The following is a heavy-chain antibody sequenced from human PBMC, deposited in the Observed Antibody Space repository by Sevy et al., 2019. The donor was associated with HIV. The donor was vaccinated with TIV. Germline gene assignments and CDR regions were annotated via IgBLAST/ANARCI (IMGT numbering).Heavy chain of an antibody. CDR1: GYTLTELS. V-gene: IGHV1-24*01. D-gene: IGHD3-3*01. Sequence: ASVKVSCKVSGYTLTELSMHWVRQAPGKGLEWMGGFDPEDGETIYAQKFQGRVTMTEDTSTDTAYMELSSLRSEDTAVYYCATVSDFWSGYYPPGMDVWGQGPTVTVSS. CDR3: ATVSDFWSGYYPPGMDV. J-gene: IGHJ6*02. CDR2: FDPEDGET.